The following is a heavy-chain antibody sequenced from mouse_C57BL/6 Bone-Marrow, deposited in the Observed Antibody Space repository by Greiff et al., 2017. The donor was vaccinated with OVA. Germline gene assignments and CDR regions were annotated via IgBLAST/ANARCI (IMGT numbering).Heavy chain of an antibody. D-gene: IGHD2-4*01. CDR1: GFNIKDDY. Sequence: DVHLVESGAELVRPGASVKLSCTASGFNIKDDYMHWVKQRPEQGLEWIGWIDPENGDTEYASKFQGKATITADTSSNTAYLQLSSLTSEDTAVYYCTTGGYYDYDVAAGFAYWGQGTLVTVSA. J-gene: IGHJ3*01. CDR3: TTGGYYDYDVAAGFAY. V-gene: IGHV14-4*01. CDR2: IDPENGDT.